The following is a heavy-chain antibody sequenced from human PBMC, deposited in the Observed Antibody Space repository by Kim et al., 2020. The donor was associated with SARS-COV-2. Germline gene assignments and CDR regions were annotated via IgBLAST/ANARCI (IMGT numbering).Heavy chain of an antibody. CDR3: ARDPGSGWYHYYFDY. CDR2: ISYDGSNK. D-gene: IGHD6-19*01. CDR1: GFTFSSYA. J-gene: IGHJ4*01. V-gene: IGHV3-30*04. Sequence: GGSLRLSCAASGFTFSSYAMHWVRQAPGKGLEWVAVISYDGSNKYYTDSVKGRFTISRDNSKNTLYLQMNSLRAEDTAVYYCARDPGSGWYHYYFDYWG.